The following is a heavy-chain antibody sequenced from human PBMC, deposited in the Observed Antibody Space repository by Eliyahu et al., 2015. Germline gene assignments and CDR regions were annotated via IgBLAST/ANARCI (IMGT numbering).Heavy chain of an antibody. CDR3: VRVGGTGRPAD. CDR1: GSTLRSNW. D-gene: IGHD1-14*01. CDR2: ISSDGSST. V-gene: IGHV3-74*01. J-gene: IGHJ4*02. Sequence: EVQVVESGGGLVQPGGSXRLPXAASGSTLRSNWMHWVXXAPGTGLVWVSRISSDGSSTIYADSVKGRFTISRDDAKNTLYLQMDSLRVDDTAVYYCVRVGGTGRPADWGQGTSVTVSS.